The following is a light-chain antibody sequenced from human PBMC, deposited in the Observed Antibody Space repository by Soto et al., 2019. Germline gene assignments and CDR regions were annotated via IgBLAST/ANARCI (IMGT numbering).Light chain of an antibody. CDR3: AAWDDSLNGEVV. Sequence: QSVLTQPPSASGTPGQRVTISCSGSSSNIGSNSVNWYQQLPGTAPKLLIYSTNQRPSGVPDRFSGSKSDTSASLAISGLQSEDEADHYCAAWDDSLNGEVVFGGGTQLTVL. V-gene: IGLV1-44*01. CDR2: STN. J-gene: IGLJ2*01. CDR1: SSNIGSNS.